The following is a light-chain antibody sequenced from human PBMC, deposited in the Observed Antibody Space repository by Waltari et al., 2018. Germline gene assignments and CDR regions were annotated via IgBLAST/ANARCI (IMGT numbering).Light chain of an antibody. CDR2: WAS. CDR3: QQYYIAQYT. CDR1: QSVLFSSDNKNY. J-gene: IGKJ2*01. Sequence: DIVMTQSPDSLTVSLGERATSNCKASQSVLFSSDNKNYLAWYQQKPGQPPKLLIYWASTRESGVPDRFSGSGSGTDFTLTISSLQAEDVAVYFCQQYYIAQYTFGQGTKLEIK. V-gene: IGKV4-1*01.